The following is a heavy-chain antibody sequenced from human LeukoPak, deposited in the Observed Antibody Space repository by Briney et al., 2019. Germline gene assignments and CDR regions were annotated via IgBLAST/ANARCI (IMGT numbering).Heavy chain of an antibody. Sequence: ASVKVSCKASGYTFTNYGINWVRQAPGQGLEWMGWINTYNGNTNYAQNLQGRVTMTTDTSTSTAYMELRSLRSDDTAVYYCARDQGLAVAGTFGYWGQGTLVTVSS. D-gene: IGHD6-19*01. CDR2: INTYNGNT. CDR1: GYTFTNYG. CDR3: ARDQGLAVAGTFGY. V-gene: IGHV1-18*01. J-gene: IGHJ4*02.